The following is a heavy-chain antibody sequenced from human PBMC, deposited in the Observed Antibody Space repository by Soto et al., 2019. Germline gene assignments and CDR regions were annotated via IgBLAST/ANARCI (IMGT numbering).Heavy chain of an antibody. D-gene: IGHD3-3*01. V-gene: IGHV1-2*02. CDR2: INPNSCGA. Sequence: ASVKVSCKASGYTFTGYYIHWVRQAPGQGLEWMAWINPNSCGAYYAQKFQDRSTVTRDKSIRTAYMELSSLTSDDTAVYYCARGPLLGFSRAGPDYWGQGTLVTVSS. CDR3: ARGPLLGFSRAGPDY. CDR1: GYTFTGYY. J-gene: IGHJ4*02.